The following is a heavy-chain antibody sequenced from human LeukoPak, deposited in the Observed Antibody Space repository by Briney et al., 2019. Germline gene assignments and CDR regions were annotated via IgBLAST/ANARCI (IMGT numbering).Heavy chain of an antibody. V-gene: IGHV1-46*01. J-gene: IGHJ1*01. CDR2: INPRGGST. Sequence: ASVKVSCKASGYTFTSYYMHWVRQAPGQGLEWMGTINPRGGSTSYALKLQGRVTMTTDTSTSTAYMELRSLRSDDTAVYYCARDRRRAVAAAVGDFQHWGQGTLVTVSS. D-gene: IGHD6-13*01. CDR3: ARDRRRAVAAAVGDFQH. CDR1: GYTFTSYY.